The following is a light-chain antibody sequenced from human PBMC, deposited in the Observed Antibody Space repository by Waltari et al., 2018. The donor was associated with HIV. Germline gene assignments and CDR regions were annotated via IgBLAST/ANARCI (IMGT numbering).Light chain of an antibody. CDR2: GAS. J-gene: IGKJ3*01. Sequence: EIVLPQSPGTLSLSPGERATLSCRASQSVTSTYLAWYQHKPGQAPRLLIYGASNRATGIPDRFSGSGSGTDFTLTISRLDPEDFAVYYCQQYGGSLTFGPGTKVDIK. V-gene: IGKV3-20*01. CDR3: QQYGGSLT. CDR1: QSVTSTY.